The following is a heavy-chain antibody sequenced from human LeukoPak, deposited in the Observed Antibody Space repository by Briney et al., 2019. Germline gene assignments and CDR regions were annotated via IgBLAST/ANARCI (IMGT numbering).Heavy chain of an antibody. V-gene: IGHV4-59*01. CDR3: ARVIAAPNWLDP. CDR1: GGSITSYY. CDR2: IYYSGST. J-gene: IGHJ5*02. D-gene: IGHD3-22*01. Sequence: SETLSLTCTVSGGSITSYYRSWIRQPPGKGLEWIGHIYYSGSTKYNPTLKNRVTISVDTSKSHFSLKLTSVTAADTAVYYCARVIAAPNWLDPWGQGILVSVSS.